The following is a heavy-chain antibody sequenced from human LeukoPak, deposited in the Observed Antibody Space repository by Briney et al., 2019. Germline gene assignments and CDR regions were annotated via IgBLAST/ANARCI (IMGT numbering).Heavy chain of an antibody. D-gene: IGHD6-19*01. V-gene: IGHV1-69*01. CDR3: ARGITAVASPFDY. Sequence: SVKVSCKASGGTISSYAISWVRQAPGQGLEWVGGIIPIFGTANYAQKFQGRVTITADESTSTAYMELSSLRSEDTAVYYCARGITAVASPFDYWGQGTLVTVSS. J-gene: IGHJ4*02. CDR2: IIPIFGTA. CDR1: GGTISSYA.